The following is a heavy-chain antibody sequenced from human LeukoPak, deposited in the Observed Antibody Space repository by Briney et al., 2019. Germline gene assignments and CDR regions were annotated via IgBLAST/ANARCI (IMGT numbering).Heavy chain of an antibody. D-gene: IGHD1-1*01. J-gene: IGHJ5*02. CDR2: ISGSGGST. CDR1: GFTFSSYA. CDR3: TSPKGHPTGTHGGAFDP. Sequence: GGSLRLACAAAGFTFSSYAMSWVRQAPGKGLEWLSAISGSGGSTYYADSVKGRFTISRDNSKNTLYLQMNSLRAEDTAVYYCTSPKGHPTGTHGGAFDPWGQGTLVTVSS. V-gene: IGHV3-23*01.